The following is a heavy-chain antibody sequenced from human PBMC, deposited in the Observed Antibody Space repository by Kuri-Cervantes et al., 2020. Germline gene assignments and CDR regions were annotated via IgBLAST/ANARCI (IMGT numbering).Heavy chain of an antibody. D-gene: IGHD6-19*01. CDR1: GGFISSYY. CDR3: ARSIVVTEGVGDWFGP. V-gene: IGHV4-4*07. J-gene: IGHJ5*02. Sequence: SETLSLTCSVSGGFISSYYWSWIRQPAGKGLEWIGRIYSSGSTSYNPSLKSRVNISVDTSKNQFSLKLNSVTAADTAVYYCARSIVVTEGVGDWFGPWGQGTLVTVSS. CDR2: IYSSGST.